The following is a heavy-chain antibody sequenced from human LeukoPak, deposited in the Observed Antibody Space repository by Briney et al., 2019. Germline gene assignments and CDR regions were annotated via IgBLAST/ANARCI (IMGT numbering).Heavy chain of an antibody. CDR3: ARDGEGGCSGGSCYQPPDY. CDR2: INPNSGGT. V-gene: IGHV1-2*02. CDR1: GYTFTGYY. D-gene: IGHD2-15*01. J-gene: IGHJ4*02. Sequence: GASVKVSCKASGYTFTGYYMHWVRQAPGQGLEWMGWINPNSGGTNYAQKFQGRVTMTRDTSISTAYMELSRLRSDDTAVYYCARDGEGGCSGGSCYQPPDYWGQGTLVTVSS.